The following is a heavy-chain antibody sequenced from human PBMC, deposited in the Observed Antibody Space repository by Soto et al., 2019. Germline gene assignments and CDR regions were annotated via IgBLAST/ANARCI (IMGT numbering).Heavy chain of an antibody. J-gene: IGHJ4*02. D-gene: IGHD2-15*01. Sequence: SGESRKISRKASGYSLTRYWIDWVRQVPGKGLEWMGIIYPGDSDTRYSPSFQGQVTISADKAISTAYLQWSSLTASDTAIYYCARLGRIGCRPKWPVFWGQGTL. CDR2: IYPGDSDT. CDR1: GYSLTRYW. CDR3: ARLGRIGCRPKWPVF. V-gene: IGHV5-51*01.